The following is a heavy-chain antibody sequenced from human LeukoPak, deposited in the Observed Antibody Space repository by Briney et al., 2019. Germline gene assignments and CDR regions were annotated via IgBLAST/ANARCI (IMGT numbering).Heavy chain of an antibody. CDR2: ISAYNGNT. CDR1: GYTFTSYG. CDR3: ARPLYDSSGYYFDY. D-gene: IGHD3-22*01. V-gene: IGHV1-18*01. Sequence: ASVKVSFTASGYTFTSYGISWVRQAPGQGLEWMGWISAYNGNTNYAQKLQGRVTMTTDTSTSTAYMELRSLRSDDTAVYYCARPLYDSSGYYFDYWGQGTLVTVSS. J-gene: IGHJ4*02.